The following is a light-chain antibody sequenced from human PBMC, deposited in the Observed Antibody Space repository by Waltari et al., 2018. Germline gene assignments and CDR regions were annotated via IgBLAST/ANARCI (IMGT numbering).Light chain of an antibody. J-gene: IGKJ2*01. CDR2: WAS. CDR1: QSVLYSSNNKNY. CDR3: QQYYSAPFT. Sequence: DIVMTQSPDSLAVSLGERATINGKSSQSVLYSSNNKNYLAWYQQKPRQPPKLLIYWASTRESGVPDRVSGSGSGTDFTLTISSLQAEDVAVYYCQQYYSAPFTFGQGTKLEI. V-gene: IGKV4-1*01.